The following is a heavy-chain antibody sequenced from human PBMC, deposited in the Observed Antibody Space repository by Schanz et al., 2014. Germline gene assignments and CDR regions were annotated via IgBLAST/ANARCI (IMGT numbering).Heavy chain of an antibody. D-gene: IGHD6-6*01. Sequence: QVQLVESGGGLVKPGGSLRLSCAASGFTFSDYYMNWIRQAPGKGLEWVSYISNSGYPIYYADSVKGRFTISRANAKTSLYLKMTALRAEATAVYYWARAPPPYSSSPYYWYYGMDVWGQGTTVTVSS. CDR2: ISNSGYPI. J-gene: IGHJ6*02. V-gene: IGHV3-11*01. CDR1: GFTFSDYY. CDR3: ARAPPPYSSSPYYWYYGMDV.